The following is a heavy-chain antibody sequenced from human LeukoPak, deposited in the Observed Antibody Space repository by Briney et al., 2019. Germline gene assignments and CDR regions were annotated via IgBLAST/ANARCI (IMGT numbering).Heavy chain of an antibody. D-gene: IGHD2/OR15-2a*01. CDR1: GFTFSTYS. V-gene: IGHV3-21*01. J-gene: IGHJ4*02. CDR2: ISSFSTSV. CDR3: TRDHEYWSVTDY. Sequence: TGGSLRLSCLVSGFTFSTYSMNWVRQAPGKGLEWVSSISSFSTSVYYADSVKGRFTISRDSAKNSLYLQMSSLRAEDTAVYYCTRDHEYWSVTDYWGQGTLVTVSS.